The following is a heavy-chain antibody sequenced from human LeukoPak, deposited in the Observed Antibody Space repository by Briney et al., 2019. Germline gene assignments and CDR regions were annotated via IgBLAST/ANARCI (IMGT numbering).Heavy chain of an antibody. CDR1: GFTFSSYA. V-gene: IGHV3-23*01. CDR2: ISGSGGGT. Sequence: GGSLRLSCAASGFTFSSYAMSWVRQAPGKGLEWVSSISGSGGGTYYAESVKGRFTISRDNSQNTLSLQISSLRAEDTAVYYCAKESTWGQLLFVAYWGQGALVTVS. J-gene: IGHJ4*02. D-gene: IGHD2-2*01. CDR3: AKESTWGQLLFVAY.